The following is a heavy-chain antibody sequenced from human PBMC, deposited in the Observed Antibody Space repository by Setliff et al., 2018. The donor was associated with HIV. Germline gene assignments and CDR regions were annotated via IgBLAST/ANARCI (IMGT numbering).Heavy chain of an antibody. J-gene: IGHJ6*03. CDR3: AKEVATTYYYRYMDV. V-gene: IGHV1-3*01. CDR1: GDTFTTYA. Sequence: ASVKVSCKASGDTFTTYALHWVRQAPGQRLEWMGWINAGNGDTKSSQKFQGRVTITRDTSASTAYMELSSLRSEDTAVYYCAKEVATTYYYRYMDVWGTG. CDR2: INAGNGDT. D-gene: IGHD5-12*01.